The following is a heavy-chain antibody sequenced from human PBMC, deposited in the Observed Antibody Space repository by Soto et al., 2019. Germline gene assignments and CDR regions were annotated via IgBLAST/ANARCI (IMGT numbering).Heavy chain of an antibody. J-gene: IGHJ4*02. D-gene: IGHD6-19*01. CDR2: VSHDGRNT. V-gene: IGHV3-30*18. Sequence: VQLVESGGGVVQPGRSLRLSCAASGLTFSDYAMHWVRQARGKGLEWVAVVSHDGRNTHYADSVKGRFTISRDSSKNTVSLEMTSLRAEDTAVYYCAKGGRQWLVTSDFNYWRQGALVTVSS. CDR3: AKGGRQWLVTSDFNY. CDR1: GLTFSDYA.